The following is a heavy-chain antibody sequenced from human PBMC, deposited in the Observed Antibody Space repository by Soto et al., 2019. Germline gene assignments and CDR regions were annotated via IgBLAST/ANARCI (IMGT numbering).Heavy chain of an antibody. V-gene: IGHV3-23*01. D-gene: IGHD3-22*01. CDR3: AKDLYYDSSGYYGDY. J-gene: IGHJ4*02. Sequence: GGSLRLSCAASGFTISSYAMSWVRQAPGKGLEWVSAISGSGGSTYYADSVKGRFTISRDNSKNTLYLQMNSLRAEDTAVYYCAKDLYYDSSGYYGDYWGQGTLVTVSS. CDR1: GFTISSYA. CDR2: ISGSGGST.